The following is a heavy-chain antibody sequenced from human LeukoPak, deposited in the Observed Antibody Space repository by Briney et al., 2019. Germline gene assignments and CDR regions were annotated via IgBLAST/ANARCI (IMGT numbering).Heavy chain of an antibody. D-gene: IGHD6-19*01. Sequence: GGSLRLSCAASGFAFSNYGVNWVRQAPGKGLEWVSGITGSGSTTYYADSVKGRFTISRDNSRNTLYLQMNSLRAEDTAVYYCARDPSSGWYLRGWFDPWGQGTLVTVSS. CDR3: ARDPSSGWYLRGWFDP. J-gene: IGHJ5*02. CDR2: ITGSGSTT. V-gene: IGHV3-23*01. CDR1: GFAFSNYG.